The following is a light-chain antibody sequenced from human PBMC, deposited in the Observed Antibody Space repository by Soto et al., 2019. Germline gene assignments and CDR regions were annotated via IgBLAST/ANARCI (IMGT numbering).Light chain of an antibody. CDR3: QTWGTGIVV. V-gene: IGLV4-69*01. J-gene: IGLJ2*01. Sequence: QPVLTQSPSASASLGASVKLTCTLSSLHSSYAIAWHQQQPEKGPRYLMKLNSDGSHSKGDGIPDRLSGSSSGAERYLTISSLQSEDEADYYCQTWGTGIVVFGGGTKLTVL. CDR1: SLHSSYA. CDR2: LNSDGSH.